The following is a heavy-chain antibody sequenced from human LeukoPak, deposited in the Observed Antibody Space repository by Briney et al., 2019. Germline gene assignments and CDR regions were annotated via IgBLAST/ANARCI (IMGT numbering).Heavy chain of an antibody. Sequence: ASVKVSCRASGYTFTSYDINWVRQATGQGLEWMGWMNPNSGNTGYAQKFQGRVTITRNTSISTAYMELSSLRSEDTAVYYCARDGGKVVPFDYWGQGTLVTVSS. CDR1: GYTFTSYD. V-gene: IGHV1-8*03. CDR2: MNPNSGNT. CDR3: ARDGGKVVPFDY. D-gene: IGHD2-15*01. J-gene: IGHJ4*02.